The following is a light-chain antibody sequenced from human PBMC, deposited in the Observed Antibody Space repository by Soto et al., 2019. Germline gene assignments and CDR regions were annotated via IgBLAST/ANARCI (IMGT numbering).Light chain of an antibody. J-gene: IGKJ5*01. V-gene: IGKV3-20*01. CDR3: QQYGSSPPIT. CDR2: GAS. CDR1: HSVSSSY. Sequence: ENELKQSPGTMSLSPGERATLSCRASHSVSSSYLAWYQQKPGQAPRLLIYGASSRATGIPDRFSGSGSGTDFTLTISRLEPEDFAVYYCQQYGSSPPITFGQGTRLEIK.